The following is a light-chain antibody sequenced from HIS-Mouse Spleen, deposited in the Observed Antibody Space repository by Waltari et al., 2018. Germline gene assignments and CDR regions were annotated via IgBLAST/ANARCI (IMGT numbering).Light chain of an antibody. Sequence: QSALTQPASVSGSPGQSITISCTGTSSEVGSDNLFSWYQQHPGKAPKLMIYEGSKRPSGVSNRFSGSKSGNTASLTISGLQAEDEADYYCCSYAGSSTWVFGGGTKLTVL. CDR1: SSEVGSDNL. J-gene: IGLJ3*02. CDR2: EGS. CDR3: CSYAGSSTWV. V-gene: IGLV2-23*01.